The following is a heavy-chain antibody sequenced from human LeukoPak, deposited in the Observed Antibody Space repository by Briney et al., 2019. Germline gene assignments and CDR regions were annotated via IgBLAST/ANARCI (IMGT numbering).Heavy chain of an antibody. D-gene: IGHD3-9*01. CDR2: MNPNSGNT. J-gene: IGHJ6*02. Sequence: ASVKVSCKASGYTFTSYAINWARQATGQGLESIGWMNPNSGNTGYAQKFQGRVTMTRNTSISTAYMELSRLRSEDTAVYFFFKQKTSYDILTGYYDSYYYGMDVWGQGTTVTVSS. CDR3: FKQKTSYDILTGYYDSYYYGMDV. CDR1: GYTFTSYA. V-gene: IGHV1-8*01.